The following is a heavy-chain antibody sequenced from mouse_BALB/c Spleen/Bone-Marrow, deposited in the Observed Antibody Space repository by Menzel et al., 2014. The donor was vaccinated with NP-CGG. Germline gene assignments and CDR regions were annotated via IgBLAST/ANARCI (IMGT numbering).Heavy chain of an antibody. J-gene: IGHJ3*01. Sequence: EVKLVESGTVLARPGASVEMSCKASGYTFTSYWMHWVKQRPGQGLEWIGAIYPGNSDTSYNQKFKGKAKLTAVTSTSTAYMELSSLTNEDSAVYYCTRGGGSSYVEFAYWGQGTLVTVSA. CDR1: GYTFTSYW. V-gene: IGHV1-5*01. CDR3: TRGGGSSYVEFAY. CDR2: IYPGNSDT. D-gene: IGHD1-1*01.